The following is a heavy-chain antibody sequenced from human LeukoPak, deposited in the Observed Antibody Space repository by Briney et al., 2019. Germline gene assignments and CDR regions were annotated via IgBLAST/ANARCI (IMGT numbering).Heavy chain of an antibody. D-gene: IGHD6-6*01. Sequence: GRSLRLSCAASGFTFSSYGMHWVRQAPGKGLEWVAVISYDGSNKYYADSVKGRFIISRDNSKNTLYLQMNSLRAEDTAVYYCAKDDRIAARRGPLDYWGQGTLVTVSS. CDR1: GFTFSSYG. J-gene: IGHJ4*02. V-gene: IGHV3-30*18. CDR2: ISYDGSNK. CDR3: AKDDRIAARRGPLDY.